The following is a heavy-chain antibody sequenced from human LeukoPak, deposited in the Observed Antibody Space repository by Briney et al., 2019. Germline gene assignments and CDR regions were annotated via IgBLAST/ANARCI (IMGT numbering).Heavy chain of an antibody. V-gene: IGHV4-59*01. CDR2: IYYSGSA. J-gene: IGHJ4*02. CDR1: GGSISSYY. D-gene: IGHD6-19*01. CDR3: ARVTVAGTVYFDY. Sequence: SETLSLTCTVSGGSISSYYWSWIRRPPGKGLEWIGYIYYSGSANYNPSLKSRVTISVDTSKNQFSLKLSSVTAADTAVYYCARVTVAGTVYFDYWGQGTLVTVSS.